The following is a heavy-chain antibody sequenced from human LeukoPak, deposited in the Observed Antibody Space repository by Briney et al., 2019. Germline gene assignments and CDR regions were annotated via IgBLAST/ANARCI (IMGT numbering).Heavy chain of an antibody. V-gene: IGHV1-8*01. CDR3: ARTGSEYSGSYRYYYYYYYMDV. Sequence: ASVKVSCKASGYTFTSYDINWVRQATGQGLEWMGWMSPNSGNTGYAQKFQGRVTMTRNTSISTAYMELSSLRSEDTAVYYRARTGSEYSGSYRYYYYYYYMDVWGKGTTVTVSS. D-gene: IGHD1-26*01. J-gene: IGHJ6*03. CDR2: MSPNSGNT. CDR1: GYTFTSYD.